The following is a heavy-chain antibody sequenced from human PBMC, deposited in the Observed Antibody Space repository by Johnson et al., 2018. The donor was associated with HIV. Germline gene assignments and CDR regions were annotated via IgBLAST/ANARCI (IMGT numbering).Heavy chain of an antibody. CDR1: GFTFSRYG. CDR2: ISSDGSNE. Sequence: QVQLVESGGGVVRPGGSLRLSCAASGFTFSRYGMQWVRQAPGKGLECVAVISSDGSNEYYADSVKGRFTISRDNYKNTLYLQMNSLRAEDTAVYYCAKEWVINLYAFDIWGQGTMVTVSS. CDR3: AKEWVINLYAFDI. D-gene: IGHD3-16*02. V-gene: IGHV3-30*18. J-gene: IGHJ3*02.